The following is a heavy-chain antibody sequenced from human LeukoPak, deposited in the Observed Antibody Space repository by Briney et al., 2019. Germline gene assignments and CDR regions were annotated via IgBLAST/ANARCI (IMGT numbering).Heavy chain of an antibody. D-gene: IGHD2/OR15-2a*01. CDR2: IYYTGCT. J-gene: IGHJ4*02. CDR3: AKTLSFYGHSDF. CDR1: GGSISSDY. Sequence: SETLSLTCSVSGGSISSDYWSWIRQPPGKGLEWIGYIYYTGCTTYNPSLNSRVTTSVDTSKSQFSLKLGSVTAADTAVYYCAKTLSFYGHSDFWGQGTLVTVSS. V-gene: IGHV4-59*01.